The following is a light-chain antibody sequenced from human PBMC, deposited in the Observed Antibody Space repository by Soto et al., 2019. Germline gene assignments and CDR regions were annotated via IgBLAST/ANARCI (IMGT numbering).Light chain of an antibody. CDR2: GAS. Sequence: EIVMTQSPATLAFSPGGRATLPCRASQSISDTLAWYQQKPGQAPPLLLYGASNRATGFPATFSGSGSGTDFTLTISSLQSEDFAVYYCQQYIHWPPLTFGGGTKVDIK. J-gene: IGKJ4*01. CDR3: QQYIHWPPLT. CDR1: QSISDT. V-gene: IGKV3-15*01.